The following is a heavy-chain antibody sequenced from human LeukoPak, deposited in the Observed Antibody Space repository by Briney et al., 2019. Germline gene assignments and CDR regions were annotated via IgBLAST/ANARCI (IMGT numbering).Heavy chain of an antibody. J-gene: IGHJ4*02. D-gene: IGHD4-23*01. Sequence: SETLSPTCSVSGYSISSGYYWGWIRQPPGKGLEWIGSIYHSGNTLYNPSLKSRVTISVDTSKNQFSLKLRSVTAADTAVYYCGRVGAAHPSDYGGYYYFDYWGQGNLVTVSS. CDR3: GRVGAAHPSDYGGYYYFDY. CDR2: IYHSGNT. V-gene: IGHV4-38-2*02. CDR1: GYSISSGYY.